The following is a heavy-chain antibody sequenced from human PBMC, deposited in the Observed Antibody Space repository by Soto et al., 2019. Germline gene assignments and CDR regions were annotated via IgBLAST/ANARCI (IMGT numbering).Heavy chain of an antibody. CDR3: ARHRIAVAGPLDY. Sequence: QLQLQESGPGLLEPSETLSLTCTVSGGAIRNSIYYWGWIRQPPGNGLEWIGTIYYDGSVAYSPSLKSRVTLSVDTSRNHFSVKINSVTAADTAVYFCARHRIAVAGPLDYWGQGTLVTVSS. CDR1: GGAIRNSIYY. J-gene: IGHJ4*02. D-gene: IGHD6-19*01. CDR2: IYYDGSV. V-gene: IGHV4-39*01.